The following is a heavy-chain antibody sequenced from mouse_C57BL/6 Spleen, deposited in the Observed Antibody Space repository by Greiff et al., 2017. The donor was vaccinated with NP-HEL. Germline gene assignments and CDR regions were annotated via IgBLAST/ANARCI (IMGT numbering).Heavy chain of an antibody. V-gene: IGHV1-69*01. J-gene: IGHJ1*03. CDR1: GYTFTSYW. CDR3: ARNWDSWYFDV. CDR2: IDPSDSYT. Sequence: VQLQQSGAELVMPGASVKLSCKASGYTFTSYWMHWVKQRPGQGLEWIGEIDPSDSYTNYNQKFKGKSTLTVDKSSSTAYMQLSSLTSEDSAVFYCARNWDSWYFDVWGKGTTVTVSS. D-gene: IGHD4-1*01.